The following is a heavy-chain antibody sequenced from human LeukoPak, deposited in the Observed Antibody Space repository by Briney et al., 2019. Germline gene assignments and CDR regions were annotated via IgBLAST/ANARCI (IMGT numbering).Heavy chain of an antibody. CDR1: GGSISSYY. V-gene: IGHV4-59*12. CDR2: IYYSGST. D-gene: IGHD4-23*01. J-gene: IGHJ3*02. CDR3: ARGAYGGNSLGAFDI. Sequence: SETLSLTCTVSGGSISSYYWSWIRQPPGKGLEWIGYIYYSGSTNYNPSLKSRVTMSVDTSRNQFSLKLSSVTAADTAVYYCARGAYGGNSLGAFDIWGQGTMVTVSS.